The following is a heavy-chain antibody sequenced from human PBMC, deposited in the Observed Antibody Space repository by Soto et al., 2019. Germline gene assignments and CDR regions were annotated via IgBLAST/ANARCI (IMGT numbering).Heavy chain of an antibody. V-gene: IGHV4-34*01. CDR2: VDHTGST. Sequence: SETLSLTCAVYGGSFSGYYWTWIRQPPGKGLEWIGGVDHTGSTNLNPSLRARVSISVDTSKNQFSLRLTSLTAADTAVYYCGRGITLIRAVQGNAPGKDFFDSWGQGTLVTVSS. CDR1: GGSFSGYY. CDR3: GRGITLIRAVQGNAPGKDFFDS. J-gene: IGHJ4*02. D-gene: IGHD3-10*01.